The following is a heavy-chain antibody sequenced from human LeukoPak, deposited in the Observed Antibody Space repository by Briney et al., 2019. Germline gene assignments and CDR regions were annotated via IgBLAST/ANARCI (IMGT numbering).Heavy chain of an antibody. Sequence: GGSLRLSCAASGLTLSKYGIHWVRQAPGKGLEWVAVVSYDGSNKNYIDSMKGRFIISRDNYNSTVYLQMNSLRAEDTAVYYCAKANPGIAVAGTKDYYYYGMDVWGQGTTVTVSS. J-gene: IGHJ6*02. CDR1: GLTLSKYG. CDR2: VSYDGSNK. V-gene: IGHV3-30*18. D-gene: IGHD6-19*01. CDR3: AKANPGIAVAGTKDYYYYGMDV.